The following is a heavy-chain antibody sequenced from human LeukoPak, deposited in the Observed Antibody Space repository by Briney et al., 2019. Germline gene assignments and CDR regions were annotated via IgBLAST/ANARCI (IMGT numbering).Heavy chain of an antibody. D-gene: IGHD6-6*01. CDR2: INHSGST. CDR1: GGSFRGYY. CDR3: ARRTRRGIAARPEVFDY. J-gene: IGHJ4*02. V-gene: IGHV4-34*01. Sequence: KPSETLSLTCAVYGGSFRGYYWSWIRQPPGKGLEWIGEINHSGSTNYNPSLKSRVTISVDTSKNQFSLKLSSVTAADTAVYYCARRTRRGIAARPEVFDYWGQGTLVTVSP.